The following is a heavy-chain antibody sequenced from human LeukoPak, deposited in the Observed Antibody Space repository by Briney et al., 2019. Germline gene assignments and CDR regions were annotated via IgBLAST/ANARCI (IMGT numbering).Heavy chain of an antibody. J-gene: IGHJ4*02. CDR3: ARGRVIPYFDY. Sequence: PGGSLRLSCAASGFTFSSYEMNWVRQAPGKGLEWVSYISSSGSTIYYADSVKGRFTISGDNAKNSLYLQMNSLRAEDTAVYYCARGRVIPYFDYWGQGTLVTVSS. CDR1: GFTFSSYE. V-gene: IGHV3-48*03. D-gene: IGHD3-9*01. CDR2: ISSSGSTI.